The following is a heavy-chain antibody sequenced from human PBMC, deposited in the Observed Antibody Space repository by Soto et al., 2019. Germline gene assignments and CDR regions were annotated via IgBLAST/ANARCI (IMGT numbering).Heavy chain of an antibody. CDR3: ARGDYYYYYGMDV. V-gene: IGHV4-39*07. J-gene: IGHJ6*02. Sequence: LSLTCTVSGGSISSSSYYWGWIRQPPGKGLEWIGSIYYSGSTNYNPSLKSRVTISVDTSKNQFSLKLSSVTAADTAVYYCARGDYYYYYGMDVWGQGTTVTVSS. CDR1: GGSISSSSYY. CDR2: IYYSGST.